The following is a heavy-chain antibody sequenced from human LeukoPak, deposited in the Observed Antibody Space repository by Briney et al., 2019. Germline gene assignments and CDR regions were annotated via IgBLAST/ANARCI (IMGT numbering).Heavy chain of an antibody. CDR1: GFTFSSYA. J-gene: IGHJ4*02. Sequence: PGGSLRLSCAASGFTFSSYAMSWVRQAPGKGLEWVSAISGSGGSTYYADSVKGRFTISRDNSKNTLYLQMNSLSAEDTAVYYCAKGSGPGHYNLDYWGQGTLVTVSS. CDR2: ISGSGGST. V-gene: IGHV3-23*01. CDR3: AKGSGPGHYNLDY. D-gene: IGHD1-14*01.